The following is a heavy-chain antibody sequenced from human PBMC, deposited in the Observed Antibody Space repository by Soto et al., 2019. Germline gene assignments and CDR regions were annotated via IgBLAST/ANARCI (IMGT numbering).Heavy chain of an antibody. Sequence: GGSLRLSCAASGFTFNIYGMHWVRQAPDKGLEWVALISYDGSNQYYADPVKGRFTISRDNSKNTLFLQMNSLRADDTAVYYCAKDQASGQGSFDSWGQGTLVTVSS. CDR2: ISYDGSNQ. J-gene: IGHJ4*02. CDR1: GFTFNIYG. V-gene: IGHV3-30*18. CDR3: AKDQASGQGSFDS.